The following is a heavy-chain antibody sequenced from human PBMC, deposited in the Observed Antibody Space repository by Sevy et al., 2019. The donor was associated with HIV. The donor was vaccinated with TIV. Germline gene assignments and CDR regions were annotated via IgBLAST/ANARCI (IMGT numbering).Heavy chain of an antibody. CDR2: IIPVFGSA. V-gene: IGHV1-69*13. D-gene: IGHD5-12*01. CDR3: ARSNPDGYNYSYYYGMDV. CDR1: GETFGNYA. J-gene: IGHJ6*02. Sequence: ASVKVSCKASGETFGNYAIAWVRQAPGQGLEWMGGIIPVFGSADSAQKFQDRVTISADVSTSTAYMELRNLRSEDTAVYYCARSNPDGYNYSYYYGMDVWGQGTTVTVSS.